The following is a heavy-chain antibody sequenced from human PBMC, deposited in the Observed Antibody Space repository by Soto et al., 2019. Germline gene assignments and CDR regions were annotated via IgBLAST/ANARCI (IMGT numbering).Heavy chain of an antibody. CDR2: MNPNSGNT. Sequence: QVQLVQAGAEVKNPGASVKVSCKASGYTFTSYDINWVRQATGQGLEWMGWMNPNSGNTGYAQKFQGRVTMTRNTSISTAYMELSSLRSEDTAVYFCAREPSSSWRFDYWGQGTLVTVSS. J-gene: IGHJ4*02. V-gene: IGHV1-8*01. D-gene: IGHD6-13*01. CDR1: GYTFTSYD. CDR3: AREPSSSWRFDY.